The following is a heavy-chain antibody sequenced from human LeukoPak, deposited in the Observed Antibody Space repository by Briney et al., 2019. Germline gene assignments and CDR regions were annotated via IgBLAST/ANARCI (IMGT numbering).Heavy chain of an antibody. V-gene: IGHV3-21*04. J-gene: IGHJ4*02. CDR2: ISDSITYI. Sequence: PGGSLRLSCAASGFTLSSYSMNWVRQAPGKGLEWVSSISDSITYIFNADPVQGRFTISRDDAKNSLYLQMNSLRVQDTAVYNCVRVVYCSGGSCSYYFDFWGQGTLVTVSS. CDR3: VRVVYCSGGSCSYYFDF. CDR1: GFTLSSYS. D-gene: IGHD2-15*01.